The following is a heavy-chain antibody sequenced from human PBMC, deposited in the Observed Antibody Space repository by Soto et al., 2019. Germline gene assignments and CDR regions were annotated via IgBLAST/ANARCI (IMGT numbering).Heavy chain of an antibody. CDR2: IYWDEDK. J-gene: IGHJ6*02. Sequence: QITLKESGPTLVKPTQTLTLTCTFSGFSLSTSGVGVGWIRQPPGKALEWLAPIYWDEDKRYSPSLKSRLTTTKXXTXTXXVLTMTNTDPVDTATYYCAQGGAAAGMYYSYGMDVWGQGTTVTVSS. CDR1: GFSLSTSGVG. V-gene: IGHV2-5*02. D-gene: IGHD6-13*01. CDR3: AQGGAAAGMYYSYGMDV.